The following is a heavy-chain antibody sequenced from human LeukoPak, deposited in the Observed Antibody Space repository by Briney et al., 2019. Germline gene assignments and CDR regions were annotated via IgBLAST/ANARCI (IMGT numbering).Heavy chain of an antibody. CDR3: ARARYQLPRPGFGGSVAGSTYFDY. V-gene: IGHV3-30*04. CDR1: GFTFSSYA. J-gene: IGHJ4*02. CDR2: ISYDGSNK. Sequence: GGSLRLSCAASGFTFSSYAMHWVRQAPGKGLEWVAVISYDGSNKYYADSVKGRFTFSRDNSKNTLYLQMNSLRAEDTAVYYCARARYQLPRPGFGGSVAGSTYFDYWGQGTLVTVSS. D-gene: IGHD2-2*01.